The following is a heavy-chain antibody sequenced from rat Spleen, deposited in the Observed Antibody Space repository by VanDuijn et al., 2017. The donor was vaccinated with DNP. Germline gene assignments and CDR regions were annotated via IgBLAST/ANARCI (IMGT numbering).Heavy chain of an antibody. CDR1: GFTFNNYW. CDR3: AKGPNFGGWSDYFDY. Sequence: EVQLVESGGGPVQPGRSLKLSCVASGFTFNNYWMTWIRQAPGKGLEWVASISYEGSNSHYGDSVKGRFTISRDNAKSTLYLQMNKLGSEDTGIYYCAKGPNFGGWSDYFDYWGQGVMVTVSS. CDR2: ISYEGSNS. J-gene: IGHJ2*01. D-gene: IGHD1-11*01. V-gene: IGHV5-31*01.